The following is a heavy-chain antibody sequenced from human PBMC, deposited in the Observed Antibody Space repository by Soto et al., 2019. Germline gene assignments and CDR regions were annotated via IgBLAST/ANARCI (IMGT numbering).Heavy chain of an antibody. D-gene: IGHD3-3*01. J-gene: IGHJ4*02. V-gene: IGHV3-11*01. CDR2: ISSSGTTI. CDR1: GFTFSDYY. CDR3: ARVERGITIFGVVIPPFDY. Sequence: QVQLVESGGGLVKPGGSLRLSCAASGFTFSDYYMSWIRQAPGKGLEWVSYISSSGTTIYYADSVKGRFTISRDNAKNSLYLQLNSLRAEDTAVSYCARVERGITIFGVVIPPFDYWGQGTLVTVSS.